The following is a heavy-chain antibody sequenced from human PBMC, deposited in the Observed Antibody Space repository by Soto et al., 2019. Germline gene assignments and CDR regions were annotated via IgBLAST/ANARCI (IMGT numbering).Heavy chain of an antibody. J-gene: IGHJ6*02. V-gene: IGHV1-46*01. Sequence: QVQLVQSGAEVKKPGSSVKVSCKASGYTFTTYYMHWVRQPPGHGLEWMGIINPNGGRTSYAPKFQGRVTLTSATSTSTVYMELSSLRSEDTAVYYCARRLRSGISFYYYYGMDVWVQGTTVTVSS. D-gene: IGHD3-3*01. CDR1: GYTFTTYY. CDR3: ARRLRSGISFYYYYGMDV. CDR2: INPNGGRT.